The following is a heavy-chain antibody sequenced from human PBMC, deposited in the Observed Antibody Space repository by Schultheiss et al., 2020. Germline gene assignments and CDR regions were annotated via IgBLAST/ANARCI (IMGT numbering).Heavy chain of an antibody. CDR1: GGSISSYY. J-gene: IGHJ6*03. V-gene: IGHV4-59*01. CDR3: ARSPKLEWLLSTSNYYMDV. CDR2: IYYSGST. Sequence: GSLRLSCNVSGGSISSYYWSWIRQPPGKGLEWIGYIYYSGSTNYNPSLKSRVTISVDTSKNQFSLKLSSVTAADTAVYYCARSPKLEWLLSTSNYYMDVWGKGTTVTVSS. D-gene: IGHD3-3*01.